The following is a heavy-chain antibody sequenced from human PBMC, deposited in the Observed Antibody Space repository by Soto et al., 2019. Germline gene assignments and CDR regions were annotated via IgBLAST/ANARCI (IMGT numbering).Heavy chain of an antibody. CDR3: VRDRATVTTDYYYYGMDV. D-gene: IGHD4-17*01. Sequence: QVQLVQSGAEVKKPGSSVKVSCKASGGTFSSYTISWVRQAPGQGLEWMGRIIPILGIANYAQKFQGRVRITADKSTSTAYMELSGLRSEDTAVYYCVRDRATVTTDYYYYGMDVWGQGSTVAVSS. CDR2: IIPILGIA. V-gene: IGHV1-69*08. J-gene: IGHJ6*02. CDR1: GGTFSSYT.